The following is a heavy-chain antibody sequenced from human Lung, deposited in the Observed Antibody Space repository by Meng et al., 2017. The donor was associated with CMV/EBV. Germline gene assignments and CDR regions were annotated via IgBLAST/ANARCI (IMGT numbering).Heavy chain of an antibody. CDR1: GYTFTGYY. J-gene: IGHJ4*02. CDR2: IYPNTGGA. CDR3: ARVIAVAGTAPFDY. Sequence: ASVKVSCKASGYTFTGYYIHWVRQAPGQGLEWMGCIYPNTGGAKYAQKFQGRVTMTRDTSISTAYMELSSLRSDDTAVYYCARVIAVAGTAPFDYWGQGTLVXVSS. V-gene: IGHV1-2*02. D-gene: IGHD6-19*01.